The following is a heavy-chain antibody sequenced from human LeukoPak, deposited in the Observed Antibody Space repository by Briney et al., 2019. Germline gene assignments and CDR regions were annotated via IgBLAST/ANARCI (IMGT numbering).Heavy chain of an antibody. D-gene: IGHD6-19*01. V-gene: IGHV3-21*01. Sequence: GGSLRLSCAASGFTFDDYGMSWVRQAPGKGLEWVSSISSSSSYIYYADSVKGRFTISRDNAKNSLYLQMNSLRAEDTAVYYCARAGIGSMAGTLDYWGQGTLVTVSS. CDR1: GFTFDDYG. J-gene: IGHJ4*02. CDR2: ISSSSSYI. CDR3: ARAGIGSMAGTLDY.